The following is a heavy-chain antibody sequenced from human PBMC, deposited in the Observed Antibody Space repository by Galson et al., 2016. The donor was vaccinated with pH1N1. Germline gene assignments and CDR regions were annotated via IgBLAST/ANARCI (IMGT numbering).Heavy chain of an antibody. CDR2: ISGLGVKT. CDR3: ARVVNYYDSSGDDAVDI. Sequence: SLRLSCAASGFTFSYHAMTWVRQAPGKGLEWVSGISGLGVKTYYADSVRGRSIISRDNSKNTLSLHVNSLRAEDTAVYYCARVVNYYDSSGDDAVDIWGQGTVVTVSS. CDR1: GFTFSYHA. D-gene: IGHD3-22*01. V-gene: IGHV3-23*01. J-gene: IGHJ3*02.